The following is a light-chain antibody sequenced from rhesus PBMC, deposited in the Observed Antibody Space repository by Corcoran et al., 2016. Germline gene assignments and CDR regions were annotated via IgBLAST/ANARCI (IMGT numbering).Light chain of an antibody. CDR1: QSVSRS. CDR3: QQYRNWPDS. J-gene: IGKJ2*01. Sequence: EIVMTQSPATLSLSPGERATLSCRASQSVSRSVAWYPQKPEQAPRLLIYGASSRATCIPARFSGSGAGTDFTLTINNLEPEDFAVYDCQQYRNWPDSFGQGTKVEIK. V-gene: IGKV3S9*01. CDR2: GAS.